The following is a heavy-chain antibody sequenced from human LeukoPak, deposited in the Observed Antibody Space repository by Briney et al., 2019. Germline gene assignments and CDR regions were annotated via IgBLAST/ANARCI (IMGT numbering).Heavy chain of an antibody. CDR1: GGSFSGYY. J-gene: IGHJ4*02. D-gene: IGHD6-13*01. CDR2: INHSGST. CDR3: ARFQQHYARADDFDY. V-gene: IGHV4-34*01. Sequence: PSETLSLTCAVYGGSFSGYYWSWIRQPPGKGLEWIGEINHSGSTNYNPSLKSRVTISVDTSKNQFSLKLSSVTAADTAVYYCARFQQHYARADDFDYWGQGTLVTVSS.